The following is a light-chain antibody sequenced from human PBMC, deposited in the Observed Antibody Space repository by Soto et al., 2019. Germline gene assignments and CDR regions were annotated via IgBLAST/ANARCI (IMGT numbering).Light chain of an antibody. CDR2: DAS. Sequence: DLQMTQSPSTLSGSVGDRVTITCRASQSISSWLAWYQQKPGKAPKLLIYDASSLESGVPSRFSGSGSETEFTLTISSLQPDDFATYYCQQYNSYTFGPGTKVDIK. CDR3: QQYNSYT. J-gene: IGKJ3*01. CDR1: QSISSW. V-gene: IGKV1-5*01.